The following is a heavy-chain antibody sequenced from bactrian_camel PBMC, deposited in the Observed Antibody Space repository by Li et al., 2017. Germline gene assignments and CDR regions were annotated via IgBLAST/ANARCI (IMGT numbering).Heavy chain of an antibody. CDR2: IDSDLYT. V-gene: IGHV3S26*01. D-gene: IGHD5*01. J-gene: IGHJ4*01. Sequence: HVQLVESGGGSVQAGGSLRLSCTVSGYTSSSGCMGWFRQAPGKEREGVEAIDSDLYTSYADSVKDRFTISKDNAKNILYLQMNSLKPEDTAMYYCAALDWGGGYCNDGLCCGSGYWGQGTQVTVS. CDR3: AALDWGGGYCNDGLCCGSGY. CDR1: GYTSSSGC.